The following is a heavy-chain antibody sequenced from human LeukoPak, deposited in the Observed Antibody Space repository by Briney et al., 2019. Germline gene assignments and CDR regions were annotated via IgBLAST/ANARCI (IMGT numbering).Heavy chain of an antibody. V-gene: IGHV4-34*01. CDR1: GGSFSGYY. J-gene: IGHJ5*02. D-gene: IGHD3-10*01. CDR3: ARKHYYGSGSYSSLGWFDP. CDR2: INHSGST. Sequence: SETLSLTCAVYGGSFSGYYWRRIRQPPGKGLEWIGEINHSGSTNYNPSLKSRVTISVDTSKNQFSLKLSSVTAADTAVYYCARKHYYGSGSYSSLGWFDPWGQGTLVTVSS.